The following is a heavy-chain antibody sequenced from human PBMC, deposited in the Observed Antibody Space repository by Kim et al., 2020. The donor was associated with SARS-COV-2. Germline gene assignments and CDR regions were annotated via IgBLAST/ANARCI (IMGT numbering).Heavy chain of an antibody. CDR1: GDSIRSYC. CDR2: LYYSGST. Sequence: SETLSLTCTISGDSIRSYCWSWFRQPPGKGLEWIGHLYYSGSTKYNPSLKSRDTISLDTSKKQFSLKLNSVTAADTAVYYCARGDFTAAAGNSFFDYWGQGTPVTVSS. CDR3: ARGDFTAAAGNSFFDY. J-gene: IGHJ4*02. V-gene: IGHV4-59*01. D-gene: IGHD6-13*01.